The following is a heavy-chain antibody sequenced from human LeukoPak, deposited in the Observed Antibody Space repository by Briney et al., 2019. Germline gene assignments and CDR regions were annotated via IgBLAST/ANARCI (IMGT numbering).Heavy chain of an antibody. J-gene: IGHJ4*02. CDR3: ARVEPYGEADY. Sequence: GGSLRLSCAASGFTFSSYAMHWVRQAPGKGLEYVSAISSNGGSTYYANSVKGRFTISRDNSKNTLYLQMGSLRAEDMAVYYCARVEPYGEADYWGQGTLVTVSS. D-gene: IGHD4-17*01. CDR1: GFTFSSYA. V-gene: IGHV3-64*01. CDR2: ISSNGGST.